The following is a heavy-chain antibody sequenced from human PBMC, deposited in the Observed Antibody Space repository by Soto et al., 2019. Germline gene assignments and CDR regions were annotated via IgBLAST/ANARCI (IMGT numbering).Heavy chain of an antibody. Sequence: EVHLLESGGGLVQPGGSLRLSCTASGFTLTAYAINGVRRAPGKGLEGVSATTGGAGLTYYANSVKGRFTVSSDTPGNSLYLQLSSLRPENTAIYSCARVFRASVARPTRLDPWGQGTLVTVSS. V-gene: IGHV3-23*01. CDR3: ARVFRASVARPTRLDP. J-gene: IGHJ5*02. D-gene: IGHD3-10*02. CDR1: GFTLTAYA. CDR2: TTGGAGLT.